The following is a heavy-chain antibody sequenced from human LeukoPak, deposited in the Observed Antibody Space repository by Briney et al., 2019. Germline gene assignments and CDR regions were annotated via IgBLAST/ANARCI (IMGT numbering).Heavy chain of an antibody. V-gene: IGHV1-18*04. J-gene: IGHJ4*02. CDR1: GYTFTSYG. CDR2: ISGYNGNT. Sequence: ASVKVSCKASGYTFTSYGISWVRQAPGQGLEWMGWISGYNGNTNYAQKLQGRVTMTTDTSTSTVYMELRSLRSDDTAVYYRARVLTGSGWYKDYWGQGTLVTVSS. CDR3: ARVLTGSGWYKDY. D-gene: IGHD6-19*01.